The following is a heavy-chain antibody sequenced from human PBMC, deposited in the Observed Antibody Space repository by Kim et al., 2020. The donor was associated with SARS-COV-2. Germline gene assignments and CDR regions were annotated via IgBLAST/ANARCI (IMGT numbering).Heavy chain of an antibody. CDR3: AKDLYGNSPDY. D-gene: IGHD3-10*01. CDR2: ISVDGGAT. CDR1: GFTFNNYA. J-gene: IGHJ4*02. V-gene: IGHV3-23*01. Sequence: GGSLRLSCAASGFTFNNYAMSWVRQAPGKGLEWVSLISVDGGATSYPDSVKGRFTVSRDNSKNTLYLQLKSLRAEDTALYYCAKDLYGNSPDYWGQGTLVTVSS.